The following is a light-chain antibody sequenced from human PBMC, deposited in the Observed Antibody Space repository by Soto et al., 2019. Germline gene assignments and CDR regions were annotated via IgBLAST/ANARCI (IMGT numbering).Light chain of an antibody. Sequence: DIQMTQSPSSVSASVGDRVTITCRASQVIGTWLAWFQQRPGKDPKLLISAASSLRSGVPTRFSGSGSGTDFSLTISSLQPEDFATYYCQQAFSFPLTFGGGTKVDIK. CDR1: QVIGTW. CDR3: QQAFSFPLT. V-gene: IGKV1-12*01. CDR2: AAS. J-gene: IGKJ4*01.